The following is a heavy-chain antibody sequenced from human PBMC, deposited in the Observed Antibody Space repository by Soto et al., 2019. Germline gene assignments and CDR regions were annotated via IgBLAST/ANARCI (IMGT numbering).Heavy chain of an antibody. Sequence: SETLSLTCTVSGGSISSYYWSWIRQPAGKGLEWIGRIYTSGSTDYNPSLKSRVTMSVDTSKNHFSLNLSSVTAADMAVYYCAREGSYSAYNFAHGIQLWSFDFWGQGALVTVSS. CDR2: IYTSGST. V-gene: IGHV4-4*07. D-gene: IGHD5-18*01. J-gene: IGHJ4*02. CDR3: AREGSYSAYNFAHGIQLWSFDF. CDR1: GGSISSYY.